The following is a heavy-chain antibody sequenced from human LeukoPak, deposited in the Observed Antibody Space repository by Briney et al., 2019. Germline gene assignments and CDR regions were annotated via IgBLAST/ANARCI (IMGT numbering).Heavy chain of an antibody. J-gene: IGHJ6*02. CDR1: GGSFSGYY. V-gene: IGHV4-34*01. CDR3: ARATDDEFYLYYGMDV. Sequence: SETLSLTCAVYGGSFSGYYWSRIRQPPGRGLEWIGEISQSGSTNYNPSLKSRITMSVDTSKNQFSLQLRSMTAADTAVYFCARATDDEFYLYYGMDVWGQGTTVTVSS. D-gene: IGHD3-16*01. CDR2: ISQSGST.